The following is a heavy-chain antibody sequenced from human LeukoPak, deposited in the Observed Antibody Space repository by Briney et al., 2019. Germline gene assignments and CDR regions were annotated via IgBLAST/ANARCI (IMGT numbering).Heavy chain of an antibody. D-gene: IGHD3-10*01. CDR2: ISSSGGST. J-gene: IGHJ4*02. CDR1: GFTFSSYG. V-gene: IGHV3-23*01. Sequence: GGTLRLSCAASGFTFSSYGMSWVRQAPGKGLEWVSAISSSGGSTYSADSVKGRFTISRDDSKNTLYLQMNSLRAEDTAVYYCAKDAQPTRGILIYYFDYWGQGTLVTVSS. CDR3: AKDAQPTRGILIYYFDY.